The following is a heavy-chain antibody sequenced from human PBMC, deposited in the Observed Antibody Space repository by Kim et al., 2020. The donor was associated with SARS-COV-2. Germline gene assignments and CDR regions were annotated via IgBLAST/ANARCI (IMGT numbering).Heavy chain of an antibody. V-gene: IGHV3-66*01. Sequence: GGSLRLSCAASGFTVSSNYMSWVRQAPGKGLEWVSVIYSGGSTYYADSVKGRFTISRDNSKNTLYLQMNSLRAEDTAVYYCARGPRLLWFGEWGQGTLVTVSS. J-gene: IGHJ4*02. CDR3: ARGPRLLWFGE. CDR1: GFTVSSNY. D-gene: IGHD3-10*01. CDR2: IYSGGST.